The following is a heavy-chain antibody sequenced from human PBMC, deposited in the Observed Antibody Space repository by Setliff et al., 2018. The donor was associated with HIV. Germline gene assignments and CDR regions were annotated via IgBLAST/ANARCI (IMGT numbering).Heavy chain of an antibody. CDR3: ARHEGVLQEGGGFDS. J-gene: IGHJ4*02. D-gene: IGHD1-1*01. Sequence: PSETLSLTCSVSGGPISTRSNYWGWIRQPPGKGLEWIGSIYYSGSTYYNPSLKSRVTTSVDTSKSQFSLKLSSVTAADTAVYYCARHEGVLQEGGGFDSWGQGTSVTVSS. CDR1: GGPISTRSNY. V-gene: IGHV4-39*01. CDR2: IYYSGST.